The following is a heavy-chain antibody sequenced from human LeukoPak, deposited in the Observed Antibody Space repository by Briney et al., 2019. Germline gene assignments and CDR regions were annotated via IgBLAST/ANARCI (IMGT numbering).Heavy chain of an antibody. Sequence: GGSLRLSCAASGFTFSSYSMNWVRQAPGKGLEWVSSISSSSSYIYYADSVKGRFTISRDNSKNTLYLQMNSLRAEDTAVYYCAKPHYYGSGSYYRASPAFDYWGQGTLVTVSS. V-gene: IGHV3-21*01. CDR1: GFTFSSYS. D-gene: IGHD3-10*01. CDR2: ISSSSSYI. J-gene: IGHJ4*02. CDR3: AKPHYYGSGSYYRASPAFDY.